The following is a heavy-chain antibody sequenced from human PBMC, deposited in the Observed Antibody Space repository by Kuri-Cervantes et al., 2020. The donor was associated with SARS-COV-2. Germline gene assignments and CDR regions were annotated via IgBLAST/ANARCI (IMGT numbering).Heavy chain of an antibody. D-gene: IGHD1-14*01. V-gene: IGHV3-23*01. CDR3: AKVVRRTPNREPPAPDDAFDI. Sequence: SCKASGGTFSSYAMSWVRQAPGKGLEWVSAISGSGGSTYYADAAKGRFTISRDNSKNTLYLQMNSLRAEDTAVYYCAKVVRRTPNREPPAPDDAFDIWGQGTMVTVSS. CDR1: GGTFSSYA. CDR2: ISGSGGST. J-gene: IGHJ3*02.